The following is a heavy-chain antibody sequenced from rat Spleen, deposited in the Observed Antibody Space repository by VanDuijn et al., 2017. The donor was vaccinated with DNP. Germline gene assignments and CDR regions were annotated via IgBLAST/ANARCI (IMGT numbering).Heavy chain of an antibody. J-gene: IGHJ2*01. CDR2: ITTSGGAT. D-gene: IGHD1-11*01. Sequence: VQLKESGPGLVQPSQTLSLTCTVSGFSLTNYGVSWVRQAPTKGLEWVATITTSGGATYYRDSVKGRFTISRDNAKSTLYLQMNSLRSEDMATYYCVRYSLRRVWDYWGQGVMVTVSS. CDR3: VRYSLRRVWDY. CDR1: GFSLTNYG. V-gene: IGHV5-46*01.